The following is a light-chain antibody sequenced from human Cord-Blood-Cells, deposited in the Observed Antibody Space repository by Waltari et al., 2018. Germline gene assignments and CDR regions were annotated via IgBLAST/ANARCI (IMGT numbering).Light chain of an antibody. CDR1: QSVLYSSNNKNY. CDR3: QQYYNTTYT. CDR2: WAS. J-gene: IGKJ2*01. V-gene: IGKV4-1*01. Sequence: DIVMTQSPDSLAVSLGERATINCRSSQSVLYSSNNKNYLAWYQQKPGQPPKLLIYWASTRGSWVPDRFSGRGSGTDFTLTISSLQAEDVAVYYCQQYYNTTYTFGQGTKREIK.